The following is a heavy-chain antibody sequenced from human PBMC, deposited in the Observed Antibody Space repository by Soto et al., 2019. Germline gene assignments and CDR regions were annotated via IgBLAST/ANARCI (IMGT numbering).Heavy chain of an antibody. CDR2: IYYSGST. D-gene: IGHD3-22*01. Sequence: SETLSLTCTVSGGSISSYYWSWIRQPPGTGQEWIGYIYYSGSTNYNPSLKSRVTISVDTSKNQFSLKLSSVTAADTAVYYCARSYPHYYDSSGYFLGAFDIWGQGTMVTVSS. V-gene: IGHV4-59*01. CDR1: GGSISSYY. J-gene: IGHJ3*02. CDR3: ARSYPHYYDSSGYFLGAFDI.